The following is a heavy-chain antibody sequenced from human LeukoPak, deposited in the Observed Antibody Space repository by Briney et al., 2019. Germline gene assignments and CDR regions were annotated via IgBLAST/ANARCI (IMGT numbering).Heavy chain of an antibody. V-gene: IGHV3-7*01. CDR2: IKQDGSDK. CDR1: GFTFSRYW. D-gene: IGHD3-16*01. CDR3: TREGVGGFDT. J-gene: IGHJ3*02. Sequence: GGSLRRSCSASGFTFSRYWMSWVRQAPGKGLEWVANIKQDGSDKDYVDSVKGRFTISRDNAMNSLYLQMNSLRVEDTAVYYCTREGVGGFDTWGQGAMVTVSS.